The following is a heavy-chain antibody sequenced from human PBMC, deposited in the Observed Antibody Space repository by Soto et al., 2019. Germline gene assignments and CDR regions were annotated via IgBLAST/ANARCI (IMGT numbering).Heavy chain of an antibody. CDR2: IYYSGST. D-gene: IGHD6-19*01. CDR3: ARARYSSGWGENWFDP. V-gene: IGHV4-59*01. Sequence: PSETLSLTCTVSGGSISSYYWSWIRQPPGKGLEWIGYIYYSGSTNYNPSLKSRVTISVGTSKNQFSLKLSSVTAADTAVYYCARARYSSGWGENWFDPWGQGTLVTVSS. CDR1: GGSISSYY. J-gene: IGHJ5*02.